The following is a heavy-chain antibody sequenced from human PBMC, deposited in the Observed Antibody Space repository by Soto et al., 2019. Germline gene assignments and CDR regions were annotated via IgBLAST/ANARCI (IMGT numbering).Heavy chain of an antibody. D-gene: IGHD2-8*01. V-gene: IGHV1-58*01. CDR1: GFTITSSA. CDR2: IVVGSGNT. J-gene: IGHJ6*02. CDR3: AATQPDIVLMVYAADYYGMDV. Sequence: GASVKVSCKASGFTITSSAVQWVRQARGQRLEWIGWIVVGSGNTNYAQKFQERVTITRDMSTGTAYMELSSLRSEDTAVYYCAATQPDIVLMVYAADYYGMDVWGQGTTVTVSS.